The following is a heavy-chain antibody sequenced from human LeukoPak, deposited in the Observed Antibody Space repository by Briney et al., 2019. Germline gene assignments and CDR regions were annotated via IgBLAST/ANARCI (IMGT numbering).Heavy chain of an antibody. CDR2: INTDGRGI. J-gene: IGHJ4*02. D-gene: IGHD6-13*01. CDR3: ARGTIEAAGTDY. V-gene: IGHV3-74*01. Sequence: GGSLRLSCAASGFXFRNYWIHWVRQAPGKGLVWVAEINTDGRGINYADSVKGRFTIFRDNTKKTLYLQMNSLRDEDTAVYYCARGTIEAAGTDYWGQGTLVTVSS. CDR1: GFXFRNYW.